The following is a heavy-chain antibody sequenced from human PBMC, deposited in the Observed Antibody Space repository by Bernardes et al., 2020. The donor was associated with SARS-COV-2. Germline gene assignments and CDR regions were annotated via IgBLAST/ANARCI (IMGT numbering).Heavy chain of an antibody. D-gene: IGHD3-10*01. J-gene: IGHJ6*02. V-gene: IGHV3-9*01. CDR3: AKDITDYYGSGSYGSGYYGMDV. CDR1: GFTFDDYA. Sequence: GGSLRLSCAASGFTFDDYAMHWVRQAPGKGLEWVSGISWNSGSIGYADSVKGRFTISRDNAKNSLYLQMNSLRAEDTALYYCAKDITDYYGSGSYGSGYYGMDVWGQGTTVTVSS. CDR2: ISWNSGSI.